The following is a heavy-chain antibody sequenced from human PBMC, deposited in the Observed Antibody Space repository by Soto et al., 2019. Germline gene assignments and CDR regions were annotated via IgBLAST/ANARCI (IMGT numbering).Heavy chain of an antibody. V-gene: IGHV1-18*01. CDR3: ARAANYDFWSGYYGYNWFDP. D-gene: IGHD3-3*01. CDR2: ISAYNGNT. Sequence: GASVKVSCKASGYTFTSNALCWVRQSPGQGLEWMGWISAYNGNTNYAQKLQGRVTMTTDTSTSTAYMELRSLRSDDTAVYYCARAANYDFWSGYYGYNWFDPWGQGTLVTSPQ. CDR1: GYTFTSNA. J-gene: IGHJ5*02.